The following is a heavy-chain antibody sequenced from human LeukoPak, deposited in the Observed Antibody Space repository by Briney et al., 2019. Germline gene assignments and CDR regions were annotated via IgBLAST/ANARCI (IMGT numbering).Heavy chain of an antibody. J-gene: IGHJ4*02. D-gene: IGHD2-15*01. CDR3: ARVVVAAQSYFDY. Sequence: PSETLSLTCAVSGASITSYYWTWIRQPPGKGPEWIGYIYHTGNIKYNPSLNSRVTISIDTSKNQFSLKLSSVTAADTAVYYCARVVVAAQSYFDYWGQGTLVTVSS. CDR1: GASITSYY. CDR2: IYHTGNI. V-gene: IGHV4-59*01.